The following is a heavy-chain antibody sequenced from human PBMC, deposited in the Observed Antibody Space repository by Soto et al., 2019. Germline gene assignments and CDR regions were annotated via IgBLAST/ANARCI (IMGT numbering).Heavy chain of an antibody. CDR3: ATRITVFGLLIPPFDP. Sequence: SEALSLTCAVYGGSVNGYYWNWIRQPPGKGLEWIGEINHTGGTHYNPSLKSRGTMSVDTSKNQFSLRLSSVTAADTAIYYCATRITVFGLLIPPFDPWGQGTQVTVSS. D-gene: IGHD3-3*01. J-gene: IGHJ5*02. CDR1: GGSVNGYY. CDR2: INHTGGT. V-gene: IGHV4-34*01.